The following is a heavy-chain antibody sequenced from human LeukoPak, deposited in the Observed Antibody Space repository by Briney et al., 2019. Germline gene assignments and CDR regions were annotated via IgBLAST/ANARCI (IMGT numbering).Heavy chain of an antibody. V-gene: IGHV3-53*01. J-gene: IGHJ4*02. Sequence: GGSLRLSCAASGFTVNRNYMTWVRQAPGKGLEWVSVIFSGGDTYYADSVRGRFTISRDNSKNTLYLQMNSLRAEDTAVYYCASRPSELIRDYWGQGTLVTV. D-gene: IGHD3-10*01. CDR1: GFTVNRNY. CDR2: IFSGGDT. CDR3: ASRPSELIRDY.